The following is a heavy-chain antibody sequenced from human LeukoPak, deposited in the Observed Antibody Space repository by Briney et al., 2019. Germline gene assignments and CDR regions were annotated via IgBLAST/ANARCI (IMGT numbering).Heavy chain of an antibody. J-gene: IGHJ4*02. CDR2: TYYRSKWYN. Sequence: SQTLSLTCAISGDSVSSNSAAWHWIRQSPSRGLEWLGRTYYRSKWYNDYAVSVESRITINPDTSKNQFSLQLNSVTPEDTAVYYCARTSWELIRWGFDFWGQGTLVTVSS. D-gene: IGHD1-26*01. CDR3: ARTSWELIRWGFDF. CDR1: GDSVSSNSAA. V-gene: IGHV6-1*01.